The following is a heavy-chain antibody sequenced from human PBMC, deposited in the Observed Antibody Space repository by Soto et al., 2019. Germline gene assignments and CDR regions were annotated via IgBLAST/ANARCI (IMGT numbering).Heavy chain of an antibody. Sequence: GGSLRLSCVASGFTFDDYTMHWVRQAPGKGLEWVSPISWDGGSTYYADSVKGRFTISRDNSKNSLYLQMNSLRTEDTALYYCAKAPTIQAPFDYRGKGTLVTVSS. CDR1: GFTFDDYT. V-gene: IGHV3-43*01. CDR3: AKAPTIQAPFDY. D-gene: IGHD5-12*01. J-gene: IGHJ4*02. CDR2: ISWDGGST.